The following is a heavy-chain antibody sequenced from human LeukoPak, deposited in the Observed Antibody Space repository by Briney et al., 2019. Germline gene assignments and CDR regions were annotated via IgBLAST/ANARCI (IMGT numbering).Heavy chain of an antibody. D-gene: IGHD3-10*01. CDR3: ARSGYYYGSVRHFDY. CDR2: IYSCGST. J-gene: IGHJ4*02. CDR1: GFTVNIIY. Sequence: GGSLRLSCSPSGFTVNIIYMSCVAQAPGKGLEGVSVIYSCGSTYYADSVEGRFTISRDNSKNTLYLQKNSLRAEDPAVYYCARSGYYYGSVRHFDYWGQGTLVTVSS. V-gene: IGHV3-53*01.